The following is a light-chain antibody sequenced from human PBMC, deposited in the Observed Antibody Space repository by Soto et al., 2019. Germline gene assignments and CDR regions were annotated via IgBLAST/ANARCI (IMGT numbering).Light chain of an antibody. CDR3: CSYAGTSTHTV. CDR2: EVS. V-gene: IGLV2-23*02. CDR1: SSNVGGYNL. J-gene: IGLJ7*01. Sequence: QSALTQPASVSGSPGQWITISCTGTSSNVGGYNLVSWYQQHPGKAPKPMISEVSKRPSGISDRFSGSKSGSTASLTISGLQAEDEADYYCCSYAGTSTHTVFGGGTQLTVL.